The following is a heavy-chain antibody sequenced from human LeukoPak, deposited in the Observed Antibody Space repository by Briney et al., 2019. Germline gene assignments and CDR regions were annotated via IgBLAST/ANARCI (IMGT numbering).Heavy chain of an antibody. Sequence: SETLSLTCTVSGGSVSSGSYYWSWIRQPPGKGLEWIGYIYYSGSTNYNPSLKSRVTISVDTSKNQFSLKLSSVTAADTAVYYCARGGYSYGFQISWFDPWGQGTLVTVSS. CDR2: IYYSGST. D-gene: IGHD5-18*01. J-gene: IGHJ5*02. V-gene: IGHV4-61*01. CDR1: GGSVSSGSYY. CDR3: ARGGYSYGFQISWFDP.